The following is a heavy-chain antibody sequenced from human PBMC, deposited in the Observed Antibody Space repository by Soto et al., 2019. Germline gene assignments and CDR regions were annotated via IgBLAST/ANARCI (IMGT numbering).Heavy chain of an antibody. CDR3: AREKYYDILTGPWRGMDV. D-gene: IGHD3-9*01. Sequence: GASVKVSCKASGYTFTSYGISWVRQAPGQGLEWMGWISAYNGNTNYAQKLQGRVTMTTDTSTSTAYMELRSLRSDDTAVYYCAREKYYDILTGPWRGMDVWGQGATVTVSS. CDR1: GYTFTSYG. V-gene: IGHV1-18*01. CDR2: ISAYNGNT. J-gene: IGHJ6*02.